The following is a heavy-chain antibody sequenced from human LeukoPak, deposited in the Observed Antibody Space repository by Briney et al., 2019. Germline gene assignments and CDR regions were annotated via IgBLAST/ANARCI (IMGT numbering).Heavy chain of an antibody. CDR3: ATLPTYYYGSGSYYRADY. Sequence: ASVKVSCKVSGYSLIDLSMYWVRQSPEKGPEWMGGFDPDDGETTYAQRFKGRVTMTGDTSTDTAYMELSSLRSEDTAVYYCATLPTYYYGSGSYYRADYWGQGTLVTVSS. CDR1: GYSLIDLS. V-gene: IGHV1-24*01. D-gene: IGHD3-10*01. CDR2: FDPDDGET. J-gene: IGHJ4*02.